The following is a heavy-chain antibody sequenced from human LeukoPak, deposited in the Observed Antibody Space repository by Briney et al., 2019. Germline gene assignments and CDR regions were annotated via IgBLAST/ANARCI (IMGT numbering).Heavy chain of an antibody. CDR1: GVSISSYY. CDR3: ARDNYYYGSGSYYFDY. V-gene: IGHV4-4*07. Sequence: SETLSLTCTVSGVSISSYYWSWIRQPAGKGLEWIGRIYTSGSTNYNPSLKSRVTMSADTSKNQFSLKLSSVTAADTAVYYCARDNYYYGSGSYYFDYWGQGTLVTVSS. D-gene: IGHD3-10*01. J-gene: IGHJ4*02. CDR2: IYTSGST.